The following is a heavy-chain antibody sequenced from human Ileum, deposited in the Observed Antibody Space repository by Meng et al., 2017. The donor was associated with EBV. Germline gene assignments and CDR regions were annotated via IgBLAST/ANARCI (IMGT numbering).Heavy chain of an antibody. CDR2: ISGSGATK. J-gene: IGHJ4*02. Sequence: EVKLLASGGSLVKSWGSLTPSCMASGFTFTSYAMSRVRQAPGKGLEWVAAISGSGATKYNADSVKGRFTISRDNSQNTMHLQMDSLRVDETAFYYCEKVGSGSSTWKSYFDNWGQGTLVTVSS. CDR1: GFTFTSYA. CDR3: EKVGSGSSTWKSYFDN. D-gene: IGHD2-2*01. V-gene: IGHV3-23*01.